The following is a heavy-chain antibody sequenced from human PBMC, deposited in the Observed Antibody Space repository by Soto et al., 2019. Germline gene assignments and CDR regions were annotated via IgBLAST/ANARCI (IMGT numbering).Heavy chain of an antibody. CDR2: IYYSGST. V-gene: IGHV4-31*03. CDR1: GGSISSGGYY. Sequence: PSETLSLTCTVSGGSISSGGYYWSWIRQHPGKGLERIGYIYYSGSTYYNPSLKSRVTISVDTSKNQFSLKLSSVTAADTAVYYCARGVVGYDSNWFDPWGQGTLVTVSS. D-gene: IGHD5-12*01. J-gene: IGHJ5*02. CDR3: ARGVVGYDSNWFDP.